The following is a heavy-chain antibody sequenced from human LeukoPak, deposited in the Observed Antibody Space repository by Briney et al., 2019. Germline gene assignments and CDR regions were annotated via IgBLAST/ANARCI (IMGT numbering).Heavy chain of an antibody. D-gene: IGHD4-17*01. CDR2: IYSGGST. J-gene: IGHJ4*02. Sequence: GGSLRLSCAASGFTVSSNCMSWVRQAPGKGLEWVSAIYSGGSTYYADSVKGRFTISRDNSKNTLYLQMNSLRAEDTAVYYCARVLLGDYFDYWGQGTLVTVSS. CDR1: GFTVSSNC. V-gene: IGHV3-66*01. CDR3: ARVLLGDYFDY.